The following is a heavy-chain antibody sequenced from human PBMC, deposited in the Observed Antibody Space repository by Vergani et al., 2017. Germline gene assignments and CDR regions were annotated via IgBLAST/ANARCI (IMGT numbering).Heavy chain of an antibody. CDR2: ISYDGSNK. CDR1: GFTFSSYG. J-gene: IGHJ4*02. V-gene: IGHV3-30*18. Sequence: QVQLVESGGGVVQPGRSLRLSCAASGFTFSSYGMHWVRQAPGKGLEWVAVISYDGSNKYYADSVKGRFTISRDNSKNTLYLQMNSLRADDTAVYYCAKDAPSSITILDYWGQGTLVTVPS. CDR3: AKDAPSSITILDY. D-gene: IGHD3-3*01.